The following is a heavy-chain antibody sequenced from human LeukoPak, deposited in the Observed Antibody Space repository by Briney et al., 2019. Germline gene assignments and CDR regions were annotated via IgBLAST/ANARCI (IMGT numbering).Heavy chain of an antibody. D-gene: IGHD1-26*01. Sequence: AGGSLRLSCAASGFTFSSYVMHGVRQAPGKRVEWVAVISCVGSNKSYAATVKDRFTITRDNSTNTLYLQMNSLRAEDTAVYYSAKDPVSYRGSYGGVDYWGQGTLVTVSS. CDR2: ISCVGSNK. V-gene: IGHV3-30*18. CDR1: GFTFSSYV. J-gene: IGHJ4*02. CDR3: AKDPVSYRGSYGGVDY.